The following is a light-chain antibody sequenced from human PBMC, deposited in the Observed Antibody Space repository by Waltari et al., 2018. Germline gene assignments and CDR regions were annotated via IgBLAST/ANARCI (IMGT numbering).Light chain of an antibody. CDR3: NSYAGGDILYV. Sequence: QSALTQPPSASGSPGQSITIYCPGPSRDVGAYNFLSWYQQHPGKAPKLIIFDVRKRPSGVPDRFSGSKSGNTASLTVSGLQAEDEADYYCNSYAGGDILYVFGTGTRVTVL. V-gene: IGLV2-8*01. CDR1: SRDVGAYNF. J-gene: IGLJ1*01. CDR2: DVR.